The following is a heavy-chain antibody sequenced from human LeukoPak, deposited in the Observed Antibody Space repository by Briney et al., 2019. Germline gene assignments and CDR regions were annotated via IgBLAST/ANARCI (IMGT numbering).Heavy chain of an antibody. Sequence: ASETLSLTCTVSGGSISSYYWSWIRQPPGKGLEWIGYIYYSGSTNYNPSLKSRVTISVDTFKIQFSLKLSSVTAEDTAVYYCARDSVGYCSSTSCPYYYYGMDVWGKGTTVTVSS. D-gene: IGHD2-2*01. CDR1: GGSISSYY. CDR3: ARDSVGYCSSTSCPYYYYGMDV. J-gene: IGHJ6*04. V-gene: IGHV4-59*01. CDR2: IYYSGST.